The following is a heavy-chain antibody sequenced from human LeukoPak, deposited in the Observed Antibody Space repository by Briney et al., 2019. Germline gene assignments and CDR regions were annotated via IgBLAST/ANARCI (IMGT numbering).Heavy chain of an antibody. CDR3: ATDSSGFSY. D-gene: IGHD3-22*01. J-gene: IGHJ4*02. CDR1: GLPFSHYD. V-gene: IGHV3-48*03. Sequence: PGGSLRLSCAVSGLPFSHYDMNWVRQAPGKGLEWVSSISSGGYTIKYHDSVRGRFIISRDNANNSLYLQMNSLRGDDAASYYCATDSSGFSYWGQGILVAVSS. CDR2: ISSGGYTI.